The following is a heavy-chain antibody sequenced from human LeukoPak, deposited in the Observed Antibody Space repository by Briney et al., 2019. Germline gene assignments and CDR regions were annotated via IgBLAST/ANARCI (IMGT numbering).Heavy chain of an antibody. CDR1: GFTVSRNY. V-gene: IGHV3-66*01. J-gene: IGHJ6*02. CDR2: IYSGGST. CDR3: ARSGTDSNTSSGYPPFSYGMDV. D-gene: IGHD3-22*01. Sequence: PGGSLRLSCAASGFTVSRNYMSWVRQAPGKAREWVSDIYSGGSTYYADSVKGRFTISRDNSKNTLYLQMNSLRAEDTAVYYCARSGTDSNTSSGYPPFSYGMDVWGQGTTVTVSS.